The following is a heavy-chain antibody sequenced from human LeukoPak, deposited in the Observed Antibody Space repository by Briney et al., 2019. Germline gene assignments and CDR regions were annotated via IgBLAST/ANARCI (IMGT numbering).Heavy chain of an antibody. Sequence: PSETLSLTCAVYGGSFSGCYWSWIRQPPGKGLEWIGEINHSGSTNYNPSLKSRVTISVDTSKNQFSLKLSSVTAADTAVYYCARGRQYCSSTSCYRHLYYFDYWGQGTLVTVSS. D-gene: IGHD2-2*01. V-gene: IGHV4-34*01. J-gene: IGHJ4*02. CDR2: INHSGST. CDR1: GGSFSGCY. CDR3: ARGRQYCSSTSCYRHLYYFDY.